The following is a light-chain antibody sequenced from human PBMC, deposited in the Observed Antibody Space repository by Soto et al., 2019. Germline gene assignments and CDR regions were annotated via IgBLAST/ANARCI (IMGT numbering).Light chain of an antibody. V-gene: IGKV4-1*01. CDR2: WAS. J-gene: IGKJ2*01. CDR1: QSGLYRLNNKNY. CDR3: QQYYNTPLT. Sequence: DIVMTQSPDSLAVSLGERATINCTSSQSGLYRLNNKNYLGWYQQKPGKPPKLIIYWASTRDSGVPDRFSGSGSGTDFTLTISGLQAEDVAVYYCQQYYNTPLTFGQGTTLEIK.